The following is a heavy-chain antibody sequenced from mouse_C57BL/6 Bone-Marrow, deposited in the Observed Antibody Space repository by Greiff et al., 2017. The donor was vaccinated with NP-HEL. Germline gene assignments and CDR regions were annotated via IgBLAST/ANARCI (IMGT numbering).Heavy chain of an antibody. D-gene: IGHD1-1*01. Sequence: QVQLKESGAELVRPGASVTLSCKASGYTFTDYEMHWVKQTPVHGLAWIGAIDPETGGTAYNQKFKGKAILTADKSSSTAYMELRSLTSEDSAVYYCTITTHTYWGQGTLVTVSA. CDR1: GYTFTDYE. CDR2: IDPETGGT. CDR3: TITTHTY. V-gene: IGHV1-15*01. J-gene: IGHJ3*01.